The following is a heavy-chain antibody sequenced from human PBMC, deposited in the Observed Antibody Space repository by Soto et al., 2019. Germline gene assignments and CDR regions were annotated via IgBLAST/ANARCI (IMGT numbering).Heavy chain of an antibody. CDR3: AAIAVAGTGGWYFDY. CDR1: GFTFSSYA. J-gene: IGHJ4*02. CDR2: ISGSGGST. D-gene: IGHD6-19*01. V-gene: IGHV3-23*01. Sequence: GGSLRLSCAASGFTFSSYAMSWVRQAAGKGLEWVSAISGSGGSTYYADSVKGRFTISRDNSKNTLYLQMNSLRAEDTAVYYCAAIAVAGTGGWYFDYWGQGTLVTVSS.